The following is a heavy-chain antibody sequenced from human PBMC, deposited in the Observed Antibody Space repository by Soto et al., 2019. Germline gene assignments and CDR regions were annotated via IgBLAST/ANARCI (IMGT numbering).Heavy chain of an antibody. Sequence: GGPLRLSCAASGFTFSSYAMSWVRQAPGKGLEWVSAISGSGGSTYYADSVKGRFTISRDNSKNTLYLQMNSLRAEDTAVYYCAKDITSVPRNPFDYWGQGTLVTVSS. D-gene: IGHD1-20*01. J-gene: IGHJ4*02. CDR3: AKDITSVPRNPFDY. CDR1: GFTFSSYA. V-gene: IGHV3-23*01. CDR2: ISGSGGST.